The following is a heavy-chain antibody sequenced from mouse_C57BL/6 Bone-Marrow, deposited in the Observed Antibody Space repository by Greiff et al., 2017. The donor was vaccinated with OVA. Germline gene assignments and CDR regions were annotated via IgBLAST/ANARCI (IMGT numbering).Heavy chain of an antibody. CDR3: ARLGIVTTDYAMDY. CDR2: ISSGGSYT. D-gene: IGHD2-5*01. J-gene: IGHJ4*01. CDR1: GFTFSSYG. V-gene: IGHV5-6*02. Sequence: DVMLVESGGDLVKPGGSLKLSCAASGFTFSSYGMSWVRQTPDKRLEWVATISSGGSYTYYPDSVKGRFTISRDNAKNTLYLQMSSLKSEDTAMYYCARLGIVTTDYAMDYWGQGTSVTVSS.